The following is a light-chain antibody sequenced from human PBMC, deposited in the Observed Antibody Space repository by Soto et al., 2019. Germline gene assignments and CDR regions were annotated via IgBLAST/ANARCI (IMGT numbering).Light chain of an antibody. J-gene: IGKJ1*01. CDR3: QQYNNWPRT. CDR2: GAS. CDR1: QSVSRN. V-gene: IGKV3-15*01. Sequence: EIVMTQSPATLSVSPGERATVSCRAGQSVSRNLAWYQQKPGQAPRLLIYGASIRATGFPSRFSGSGSGTEFTLTISSLQSEDFAFYYCQQYNNWPRTFGQGTKVDI.